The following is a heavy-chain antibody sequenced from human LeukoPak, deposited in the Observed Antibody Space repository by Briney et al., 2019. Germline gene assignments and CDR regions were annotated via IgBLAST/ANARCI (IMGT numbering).Heavy chain of an antibody. Sequence: SETLSLTCAVYGGSFRGYYWSWIRHPPGKGLVWIGEINHSGSTNYNPALKSRVTISVDTSKNQFSLKLSSVTAADTAVYYCARGYDYSLYYYWGQGTLVTVSS. CDR1: GGSFRGYY. D-gene: IGHD5-12*01. CDR3: ARGYDYSLYYY. CDR2: INHSGST. J-gene: IGHJ4*02. V-gene: IGHV4-34*01.